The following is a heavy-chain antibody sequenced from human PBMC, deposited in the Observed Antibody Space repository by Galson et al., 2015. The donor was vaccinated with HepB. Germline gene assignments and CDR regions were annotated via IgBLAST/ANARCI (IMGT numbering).Heavy chain of an antibody. V-gene: IGHV3-49*03. Sequence: SLRLSCAASGFTFGDYTLNWFRQAPGKGLGWVGFIRSKAYGGTPEYAASVKGRFTISRDDSKSIAYLQLNSLRAEDTAVYYCAKDSPNSGNYQDVDYWGQGTLVTVSS. D-gene: IGHD1-26*01. CDR2: IRSKAYGGTP. CDR1: GFTFGDYT. J-gene: IGHJ4*02. CDR3: AKDSPNSGNYQDVDY.